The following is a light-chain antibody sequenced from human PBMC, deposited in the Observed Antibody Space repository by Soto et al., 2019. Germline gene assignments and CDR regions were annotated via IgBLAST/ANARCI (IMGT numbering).Light chain of an antibody. CDR2: KAS. CDR1: QSISSW. V-gene: IGKV1-5*03. Sequence: DIQMTQSPSTLSASVGDRVTITCRASQSISSWVAWYQQKPGKGPKLLIYKASHLESGVPSRFSGSGSGTEFTLTISRLEPEDFAVYYCQQYGSYPITFGQGTRLEIK. J-gene: IGKJ5*01. CDR3: QQYGSYPIT.